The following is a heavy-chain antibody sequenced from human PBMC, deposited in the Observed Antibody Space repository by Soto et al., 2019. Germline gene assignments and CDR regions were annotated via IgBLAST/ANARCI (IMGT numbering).Heavy chain of an antibody. CDR2: ISYDGSNK. CDR3: ARDLERDYYYCYGMDV. CDR1: GFTFSSYA. J-gene: IGHJ6*02. V-gene: IGHV3-30-3*01. D-gene: IGHD1-1*01. Sequence: QVQLVESGGGVVQPGRSLRLSCAASGFTFSSYAMHWVRQAPGKGLEWVAVISYDGSNKYYADSVKGRFTISRDNSKNTLYLQMNSLRAEDTAVYYCARDLERDYYYCYGMDVWGQGTTVTVSS.